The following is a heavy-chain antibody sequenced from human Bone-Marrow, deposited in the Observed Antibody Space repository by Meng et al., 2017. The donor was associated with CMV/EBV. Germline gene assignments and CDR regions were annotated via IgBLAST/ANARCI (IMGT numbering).Heavy chain of an antibody. D-gene: IGHD1-26*01. CDR1: GYTFTGYY. J-gene: IGHJ4*01. Sequence: ASVKVSCKASGYTFTGYYMHWVRQAPGQGLEWMGWINPNSGGTNYAQKFQGRVTMTRDTSISTAYMELSRLRSDDTAVYYCARDLRKGLRRGSYDYFDYWGHGTLVTVSS. CDR3: ARDLRKGLRRGSYDYFDY. CDR2: INPNSGGT. V-gene: IGHV1-2*02.